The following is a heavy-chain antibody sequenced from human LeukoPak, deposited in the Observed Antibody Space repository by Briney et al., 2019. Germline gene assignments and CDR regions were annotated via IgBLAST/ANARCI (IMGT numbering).Heavy chain of an antibody. V-gene: IGHV1-8*01. CDR1: GFTFTSYD. J-gene: IGHJ5*02. Sequence: VKVSCKASGFTFTSYDINWVRQASGQGLEWMGWMNPNTGDTGYAQRFQGRVTMTRDTSISTAYMELRGLRSEDTAIYYCVRDGEGVAISVNYWFDPWGQGTLVTVSS. CDR2: MNPNTGDT. CDR3: VRDGEGVAISVNYWFDP. D-gene: IGHD3-10*01.